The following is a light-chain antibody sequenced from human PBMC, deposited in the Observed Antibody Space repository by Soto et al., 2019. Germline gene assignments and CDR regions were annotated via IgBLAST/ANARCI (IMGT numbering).Light chain of an antibody. Sequence: IVLTQSPGTLSLSPGERATLSCRSSQSVSSIYLAWYQQKPGQAPRLLIHGASSRATGIPDRFSGSGSGTDFTLTISRLEPEDFAVYYCQQYVSSPRFGQGTKVDI. V-gene: IGKV3-20*01. CDR1: QSVSSIY. CDR3: QQYVSSPR. J-gene: IGKJ1*01. CDR2: GAS.